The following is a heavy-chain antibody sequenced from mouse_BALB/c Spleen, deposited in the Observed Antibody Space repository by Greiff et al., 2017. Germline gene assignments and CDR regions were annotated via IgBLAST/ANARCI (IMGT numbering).Heavy chain of an antibody. V-gene: IGHV5-6-5*01. CDR2: ISSGGST. J-gene: IGHJ3*01. CDR3: ARDGGYDVPWFAY. Sequence: EVQVVESGGGLVKPGGSLKLSCAASGFTFSSYAMSWVRQTPEKRLEWVASISSGGSTYYPDSVKGRFTISRDNARNILYLQMSSLRSEDTAMYYCARDGGYDVPWFAYWGQGTLVTVSA. CDR1: GFTFSSYA. D-gene: IGHD2-2*01.